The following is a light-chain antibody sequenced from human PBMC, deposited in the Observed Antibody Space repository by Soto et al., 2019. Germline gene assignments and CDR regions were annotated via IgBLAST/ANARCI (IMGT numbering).Light chain of an antibody. J-gene: IGKJ1*01. Sequence: DIQMTQSPSTLSASVGDRVTITCRASQSISSWLAWFQQKPGKAPKLLIYKASTLESGVPSRFSGSGSGTEFTLTISSLQPDDLATYYCQPYDTYWTFGQGTKVEI. V-gene: IGKV1-5*03. CDR1: QSISSW. CDR3: QPYDTYWT. CDR2: KAS.